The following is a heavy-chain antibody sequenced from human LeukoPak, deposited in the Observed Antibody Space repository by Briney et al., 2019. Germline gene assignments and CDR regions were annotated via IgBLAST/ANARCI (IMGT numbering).Heavy chain of an antibody. J-gene: IGHJ3*02. V-gene: IGHV3-64*01. CDR3: ARAIVGVTPRGAFDI. CDR2: ISSNGGST. Sequence: PGGSLRLSCAASGFTFSNYWMHWVRQAPGKGLEYVSAISSNGGSTYYANSVKGRFTISRDNSKNTLYLQMGSLRAEDMAVYYCARAIVGVTPRGAFDIWGQGTMVTVSS. D-gene: IGHD1-26*01. CDR1: GFTFSNYW.